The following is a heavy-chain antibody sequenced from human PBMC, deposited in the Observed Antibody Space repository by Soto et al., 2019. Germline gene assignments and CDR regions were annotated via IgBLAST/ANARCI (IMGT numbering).Heavy chain of an antibody. V-gene: IGHV4-31*03. J-gene: IGHJ6*04. CDR3: ARDWGGRRGSPIATDF. D-gene: IGHD2-21*01. CDR2: IHFSGST. CDR1: GGTINRGAYH. Sequence: SETLSLTCTVSGGTINRGAYHLNWIRQHPGKGLEWIGYIHFSGSTYYNPSLKSRVAISTDTSNNQFSLRLSSVTAADTAVYYCARDWGGRRGSPIATDFWGKGPSDPGSS.